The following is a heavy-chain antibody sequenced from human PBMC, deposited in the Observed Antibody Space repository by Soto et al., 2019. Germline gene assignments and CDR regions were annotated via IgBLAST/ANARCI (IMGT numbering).Heavy chain of an antibody. CDR1: GFTFSSYG. CDR2: ISYDGSNK. CDR3: AKDSGYNWHVYYYYYRMDV. Sequence: AGGSLRLSCAASGFTFSSYGMHWVRQAPGKGLEWVAVISYDGSNKYYADSVKGRFTISRDNSKNTLYLQMNSLRAEDTAVYYCAKDSGYNWHVYYYYYRMDVWGQGTTVTVSS. J-gene: IGHJ6*02. D-gene: IGHD1-1*01. V-gene: IGHV3-30*18.